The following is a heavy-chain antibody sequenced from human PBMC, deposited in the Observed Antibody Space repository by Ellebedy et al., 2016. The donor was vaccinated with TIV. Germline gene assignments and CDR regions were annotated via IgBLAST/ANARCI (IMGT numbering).Heavy chain of an antibody. CDR1: GGSISSNTYW. D-gene: IGHD6-19*01. V-gene: IGHV4-61*05. CDR2: IYYSGST. CDR3: ARSSLYSSGWPEYFQH. Sequence: MPSETLSLTCAVSGGSISSNTYWWGWIRQPPGQGLEWIGYIYYSGSTNYNPSLKSRVPISVDTSKNQFSLKLSSVTAADTAVYYCARSSLYSSGWPEYFQHWGQGTLVTVSS. J-gene: IGHJ1*01.